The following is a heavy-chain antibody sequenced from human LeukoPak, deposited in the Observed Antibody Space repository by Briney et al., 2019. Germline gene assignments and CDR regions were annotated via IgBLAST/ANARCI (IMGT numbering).Heavy chain of an antibody. V-gene: IGHV4-34*01. CDR2: INHSGST. CDR3: ARGRSGNPLLEGLTREFDP. D-gene: IGHD3-3*01. CDR1: GGSFSGYY. J-gene: IGHJ5*02. Sequence: SQTLSLTCAVYGGSFSGYYWSWIPEPPGKGLEWSGEINHSGSTNYNPSLKSRVTISVDTSKNQFSLKLSSGTAADTAVYCCARGRSGNPLLEGLTREFDPWGQGTLVTVSS.